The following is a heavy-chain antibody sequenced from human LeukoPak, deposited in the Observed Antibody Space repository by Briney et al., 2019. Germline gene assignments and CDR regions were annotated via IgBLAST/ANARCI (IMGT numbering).Heavy chain of an antibody. D-gene: IGHD6-13*01. J-gene: IGHJ3*02. CDR2: TYYRSKWYN. V-gene: IGHV6-1*01. CDR1: GDSVSSNSAA. CDR3: ARSLKTLRLSQLVLDAFDI. Sequence: SQTLSLTCAISGDSVSSNSAAWNWIRQSPSRGLEWLGRTYYRSKWYNDYAVSVKSRITINPDTSKNQFSLQLNSVTPEDTAVYYCARSLKTLRLSQLVLDAFDIWGQGTMVTVSS.